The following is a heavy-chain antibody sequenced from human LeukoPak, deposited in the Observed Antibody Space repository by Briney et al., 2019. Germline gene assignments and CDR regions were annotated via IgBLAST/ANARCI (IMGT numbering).Heavy chain of an antibody. V-gene: IGHV3-7*01. Sequence: GGSLRLSCAASGFTFSSYWMSWVRQAPGKGLEWVANIKQDGSEKYYVDSVKGRFTISRDNAKNSLYLQMNGLRAEDTAVYYCARGGGSYRRGRYYFDYWGQGTLVTVSS. CDR3: ARGGGSYRRGRYYFDY. CDR2: IKQDGSEK. J-gene: IGHJ4*02. CDR1: GFTFSSYW. D-gene: IGHD1-26*01.